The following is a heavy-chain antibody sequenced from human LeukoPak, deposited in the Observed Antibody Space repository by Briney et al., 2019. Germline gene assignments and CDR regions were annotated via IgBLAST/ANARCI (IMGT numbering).Heavy chain of an antibody. D-gene: IGHD6-13*01. J-gene: IGHJ4*02. Sequence: SETLSLTCIVSGGSINSYYWSWIRQPAGKGLEWIGRIYSSGSTNYNPSLKSRVTMSVDTSKNQFSLKLNSVTAADTAVYYCARVSAAGMWDYWGQGTLVTVSS. V-gene: IGHV4-4*07. CDR2: IYSSGST. CDR3: ARVSAAGMWDY. CDR1: GGSINSYY.